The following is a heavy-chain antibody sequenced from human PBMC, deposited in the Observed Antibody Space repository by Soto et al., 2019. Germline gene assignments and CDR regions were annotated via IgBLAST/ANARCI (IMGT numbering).Heavy chain of an antibody. Sequence: QMQLVQSGAEVKKPGASVKVSCRALGNTFTRHNINWVRQAPGQGLEWMGIINSSGGHTYYAQKFQGRVALISDTSTSTVYMELSSLRSEDTAVYYCARDLLAAGSDALDIWGQGTMVTVSS. CDR2: INSSGGHT. D-gene: IGHD6-13*01. CDR3: ARDLLAAGSDALDI. V-gene: IGHV1-46*01. CDR1: GNTFTRHN. J-gene: IGHJ3*02.